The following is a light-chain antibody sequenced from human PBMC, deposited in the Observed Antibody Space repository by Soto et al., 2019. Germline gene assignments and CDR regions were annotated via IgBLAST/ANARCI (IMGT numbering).Light chain of an antibody. CDR1: NIGSKS. J-gene: IGLJ2*01. Sequence: SYELTQPPSVSVAPGQTARITCGGNNIGSKSVHWYQQKPGQAPVLVVYDDRDRPSGIPERFSGSNSGNTATLTISRVEAGDEADYYCQVWHISSEHVVFGGGTKLTVL. CDR2: DDR. CDR3: QVWHISSEHVV. V-gene: IGLV3-21*02.